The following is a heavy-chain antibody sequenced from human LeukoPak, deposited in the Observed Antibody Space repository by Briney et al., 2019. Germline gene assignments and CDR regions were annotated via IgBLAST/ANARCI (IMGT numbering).Heavy chain of an antibody. V-gene: IGHV4-31*03. CDR1: GGSISSGGYY. CDR3: ASSFAVVPAALRLAFDI. CDR2: IYYSGST. Sequence: SETLSLTCTVSGGSISSGGYYWSWIRQLPGKGLEWIGYIYYSGSTSYNPSLRSRVTISLDTSKNQFSLKLSSLTAADTAVYYCASSFAVVPAALRLAFDIWGQGILVTVSS. J-gene: IGHJ3*02. D-gene: IGHD2-2*01.